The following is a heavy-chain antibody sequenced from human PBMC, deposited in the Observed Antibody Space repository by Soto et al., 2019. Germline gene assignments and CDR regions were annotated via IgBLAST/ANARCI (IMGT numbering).Heavy chain of an antibody. CDR3: ARDLSFSSGWPRGGFYFDY. Sequence: SETLSLTCTVSGGSISSSSYYWGWIRQPPGKGLEWIGSIYYSGSTYYNPSLKSRVTISVDTSKNQFSLKLSSVTAADTAVYYCARDLSFSSGWPRGGFYFDYWGQGTLVTVSS. V-gene: IGHV4-39*07. D-gene: IGHD6-19*01. J-gene: IGHJ4*02. CDR1: GGSISSSSYY. CDR2: IYYSGST.